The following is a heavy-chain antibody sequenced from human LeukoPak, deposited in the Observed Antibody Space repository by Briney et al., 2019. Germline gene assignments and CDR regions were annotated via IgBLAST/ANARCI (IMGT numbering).Heavy chain of an antibody. CDR2: IYTSGST. Sequence: SETLSLTCTVSGGSISSGSYYWRWIRQPAGKGLEWIGRIYTSGSTNYNPSLKSRVTISVDTSKNQFSLKLSSVTAADTAVYYCARDYDFWSGVWGQGTLVTVSS. D-gene: IGHD3-3*01. CDR1: GGSISSGSYY. V-gene: IGHV4-61*02. J-gene: IGHJ4*02. CDR3: ARDYDFWSGV.